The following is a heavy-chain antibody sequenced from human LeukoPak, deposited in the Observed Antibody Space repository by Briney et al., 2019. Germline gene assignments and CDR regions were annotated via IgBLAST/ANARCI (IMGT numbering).Heavy chain of an antibody. CDR2: IIPIFGTA. CDR3: ASFPGPLKDENDEIVAAGQPYYMDV. D-gene: IGHD6-13*01. V-gene: IGHV1-69*13. J-gene: IGHJ6*03. Sequence: SVKVSCKASGGTFSSYAISWVRQAPGQGLEWMGGIIPIFGTANYAQKFQGRVTITADESTSTAYMELSSLRSEDTAVYYCASFPGPLKDENDEIVAAGQPYYMDVWGKGTTVTVSS. CDR1: GGTFSSYA.